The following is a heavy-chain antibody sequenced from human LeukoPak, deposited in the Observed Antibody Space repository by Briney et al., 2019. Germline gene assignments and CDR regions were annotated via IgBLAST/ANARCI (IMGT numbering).Heavy chain of an antibody. Sequence: GGSLRLSCAASGFTFSSYSMNWVRQAPGKGLQWVSSISSSSSYIHYADSVKGRFTISRDNAKNSLYLQMNSLRGEDTAVYYCARGDGATPPDAFDIWGQGTMVTVSS. CDR1: GFTFSSYS. CDR3: ARGDGATPPDAFDI. J-gene: IGHJ3*02. V-gene: IGHV3-21*01. CDR2: ISSSSSYI. D-gene: IGHD3-10*01.